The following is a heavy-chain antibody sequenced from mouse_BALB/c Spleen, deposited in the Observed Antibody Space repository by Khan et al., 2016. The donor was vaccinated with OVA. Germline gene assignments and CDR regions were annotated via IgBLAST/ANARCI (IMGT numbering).Heavy chain of an antibody. Sequence: EVKLEESGPGLVKPSQSLSLTCTVTGYSITSDYAWNWIRQFPGNKLEWMGFINYSGNTKYNPSLKSRFFITRDTSKNQFFLQLNSVTTEDTATYYCTKVYWEYFDYWGQGTSLTVSS. D-gene: IGHD1-1*01. CDR3: TKVYWEYFDY. J-gene: IGHJ2*02. CDR2: INYSGNT. CDR1: GYSITSDYA. V-gene: IGHV3-2*02.